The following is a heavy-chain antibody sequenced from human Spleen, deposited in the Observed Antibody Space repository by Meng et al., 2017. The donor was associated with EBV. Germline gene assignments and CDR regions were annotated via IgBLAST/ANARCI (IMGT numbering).Heavy chain of an antibody. CDR3: ARDRYDSSGYYYYWYFDL. D-gene: IGHD3-22*01. V-gene: IGHV1-46*01. CDR2: INPSGGST. J-gene: IGHJ2*01. Sequence: QVQLVQSGAEVKKPXXXXKXSXKAXGYTFTSYYMHWVRQAPGQGLEWMGIINPSGGSTSYAQKFQGRVTMTRDTSTSTVYMELSSLRSEDTAVYYCARDRYDSSGYYYYWYFDLWGRGTLVTVSS. CDR1: GYTFTSYY.